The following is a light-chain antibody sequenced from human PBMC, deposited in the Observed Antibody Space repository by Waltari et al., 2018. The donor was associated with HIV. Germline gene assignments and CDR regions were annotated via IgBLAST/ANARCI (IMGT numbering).Light chain of an antibody. V-gene: IGLV6-57*01. CDR1: RGSIASTF. J-gene: IGLJ3*02. Sequence: NFMLAQPPSVSGSPGKTVTMSCTRSRGSIASTFVQWYRQRPDSSPTIVIYEDNQSPSGVPDRFSGSIDSSSNSASLTISGLKTEDEADYYCQSYDSSNQWVFGGGTKLTVL. CDR2: EDN. CDR3: QSYDSSNQWV.